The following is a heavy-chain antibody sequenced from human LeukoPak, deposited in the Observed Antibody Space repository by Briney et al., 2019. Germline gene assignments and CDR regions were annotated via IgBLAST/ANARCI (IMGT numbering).Heavy chain of an antibody. CDR1: GGSISSGDYY. CDR2: IYHSGST. Sequence: SETLSLTCTVSGGSISSGDYYWSWIRQPPGKGLEWIGYIYHSGSTYYNPSLKSRVTISVDTSKNQFSLKLSSVTAADTAVYYCARRYYDSSGYAFDIWGQGTMVTVSS. J-gene: IGHJ3*02. V-gene: IGHV4-30-4*08. D-gene: IGHD3-22*01. CDR3: ARRYYDSSGYAFDI.